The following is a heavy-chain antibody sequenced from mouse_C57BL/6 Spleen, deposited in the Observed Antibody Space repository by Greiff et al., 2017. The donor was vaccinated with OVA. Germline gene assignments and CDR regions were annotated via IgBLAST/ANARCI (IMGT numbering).Heavy chain of an antibody. D-gene: IGHD2-2*01. CDR2: IYPGDGDT. CDR1: GYAFSSSW. Sequence: VQVVESGPELVKPGASVKISCKASGYAFSSSWMNWVKQRPGKGLEWIGRIYPGDGDTNYNGKFKGKATLTADKSSSTAYMQLSSLTSEDSAVYFCAREAYGYDGGYAMDYWGQGTSVTVSS. V-gene: IGHV1-82*01. J-gene: IGHJ4*01. CDR3: AREAYGYDGGYAMDY.